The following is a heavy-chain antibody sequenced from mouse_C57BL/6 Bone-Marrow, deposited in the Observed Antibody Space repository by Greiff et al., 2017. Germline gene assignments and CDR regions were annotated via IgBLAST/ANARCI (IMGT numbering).Heavy chain of an antibody. CDR2: IYPRDGST. Sequence: QVQLQQSGPELVKPGASVKLSCKASGYTFTSYDINWVKQRPGQGLEWIGWIYPRDGSTTYNEKFKGKATLTVDTSSSTAYMELHSLTSEDSAVYFCATYYAMDYWGQGTSVTVAS. J-gene: IGHJ4*01. CDR3: ATYYAMDY. CDR1: GYTFTSYD. V-gene: IGHV1-85*01.